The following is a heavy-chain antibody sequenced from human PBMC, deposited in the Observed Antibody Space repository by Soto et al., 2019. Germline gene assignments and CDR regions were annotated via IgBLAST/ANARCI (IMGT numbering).Heavy chain of an antibody. J-gene: IGHJ4*02. CDR2: IYYSGST. V-gene: IGHV4-59*08. CDR3: ARHPTSYGSGSYFDY. Sequence: SETLSLTCAVSGGSISSYYWSWIRQPPGKGLEWIGYIYYSGSTNYNPSLKSRVTISVDTSKNQFSLKLSSVTAADTAVYYCARHPTSYGSGSYFDYWGQGTLVTVSS. CDR1: GGSISSYY. D-gene: IGHD3-10*01.